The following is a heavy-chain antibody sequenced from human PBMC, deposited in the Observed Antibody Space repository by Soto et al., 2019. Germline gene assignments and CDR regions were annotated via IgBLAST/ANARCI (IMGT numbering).Heavy chain of an antibody. D-gene: IGHD6-13*01. V-gene: IGHV1-2*04. CDR3: ARGPRTAAGTAYYGMDV. Sequence: ASVKVSCKASGYTFTGYYMHWVRQAPGQGLEWMGWINPNSGGTNYAQKFQGWVTMTRDTSISTAYMELSRLRSDDTAVYYCARGPRTAAGTAYYGMDVWGQGTTVTVSS. J-gene: IGHJ6*02. CDR2: INPNSGGT. CDR1: GYTFTGYY.